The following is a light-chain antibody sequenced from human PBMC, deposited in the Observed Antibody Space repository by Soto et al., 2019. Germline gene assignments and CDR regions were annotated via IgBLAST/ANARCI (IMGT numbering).Light chain of an antibody. V-gene: IGKV1-5*03. CDR3: RQYNSFPT. J-gene: IGKJ1*01. CDR1: QSISSW. Sequence: DIQMTQSPSTLSASVGDRVTITCRASQSISSWLAWYQQKQGRAPKLLIYKASSLESGVPSRFSGSGSGTVFTLTISSLQPDDFATYYCRQYNSFPTFGQGTKVEIK. CDR2: KAS.